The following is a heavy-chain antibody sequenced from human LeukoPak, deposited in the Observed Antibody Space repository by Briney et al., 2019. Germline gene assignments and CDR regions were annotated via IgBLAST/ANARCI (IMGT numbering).Heavy chain of an antibody. D-gene: IGHD3-9*01. CDR2: ISGYNGNT. CDR1: GYTFTSYG. V-gene: IGHV1-18*01. Sequence: GASVKVSCKASGYTFTSYGISWVRQAPGQGLEWMGWISGYNGNTNYAQKLQGRVTMTTDTSTSTAYMELRSLRSDDTAVYYCARASRAILPLYAPDYWGQGTLVTVSS. CDR3: ARASRAILPLYAPDY. J-gene: IGHJ4*02.